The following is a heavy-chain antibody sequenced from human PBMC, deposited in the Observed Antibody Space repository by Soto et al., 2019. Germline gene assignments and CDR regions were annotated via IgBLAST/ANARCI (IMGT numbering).Heavy chain of an antibody. V-gene: IGHV2-5*02. D-gene: IGHD1-1*01. CDR2: IYWDGES. CDR3: VHRDTTGTTTYFDS. CDR1: GFSFTTTRMG. Sequence: QITLKEAGPTLVKPTETLTLTCTFSGFSFTTTRMGVGWTRQPPGKALEWLAIIYWDGESRYNPLLRRRLTLTEDTSKNQVVLTMTTMDPKDAATYYCVHRDTTGTTTYFDSWGQGIPVTVAS. J-gene: IGHJ4*02.